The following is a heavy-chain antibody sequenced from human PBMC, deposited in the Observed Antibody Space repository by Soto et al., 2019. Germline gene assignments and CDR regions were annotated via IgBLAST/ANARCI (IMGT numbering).Heavy chain of an antibody. D-gene: IGHD2-2*01. V-gene: IGHV3-23*04. J-gene: IGHJ4*02. CDR2: ISVSGDRT. CDR3: AKDGDSITRNKPLDY. Sequence: VQLVESGGGVVQPGRSLRLSCAASEFTFNTYTMHWVRQAPGKGLEWVSSISVSGDRTFYADSVKGRFTISRDNSRNTLHLQMNSLRAEDTALYYCAKDGDSITRNKPLDYWGQGTLVTVSS. CDR1: EFTFNTYT.